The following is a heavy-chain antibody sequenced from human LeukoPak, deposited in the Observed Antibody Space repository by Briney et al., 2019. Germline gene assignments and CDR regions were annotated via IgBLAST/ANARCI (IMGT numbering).Heavy chain of an antibody. CDR2: ISSDESIT. CDR1: GFTFSNYW. D-gene: IGHD6-19*01. J-gene: IGHJ4*02. V-gene: IGHV3-74*01. CDR3: ARVSLSSGCLSN. Sequence: GGSLRLSCAASGFTFSNYWMHWVRQAPGKGLVWVSRISSDESITSYADSVKGRFTISRDNAKSTLFLQMNGLRAEDTAVYYCARVSLSSGCLSNWGQGTLVTVSS.